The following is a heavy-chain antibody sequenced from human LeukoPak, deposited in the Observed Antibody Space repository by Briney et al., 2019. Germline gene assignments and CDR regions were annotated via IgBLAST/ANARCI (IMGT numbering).Heavy chain of an antibody. D-gene: IGHD3-16*01. CDR3: AKAPFGGVIAFDY. CDR1: GFTFSSYA. CDR2: ISGSGGST. J-gene: IGHJ4*02. V-gene: IGHV3-23*01. Sequence: HPGGSLRLSCAASGFTFSSYAMSWVRPAPGKGLEWVSAISGSGGSTYYADSVKGRFTISRDNSKNTLYLQMNSLRAEDTAVYYCAKAPFGGVIAFDYWGQGTLVTVSS.